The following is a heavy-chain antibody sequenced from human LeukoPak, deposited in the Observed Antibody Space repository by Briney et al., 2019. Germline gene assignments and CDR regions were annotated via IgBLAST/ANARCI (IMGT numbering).Heavy chain of an antibody. J-gene: IGHJ4*02. V-gene: IGHV4-39*07. CDR3: ARGELQYYFDY. Sequence: NTSETLSLTCTVSGGSISSSSYYWGWIRQPPGKGLEWIGSIYYSGSTYYNPSLKSRVTISVDTSKNQFSLKLSSVTAADTAVYYCARGELQYYFDYWGQGTLVTVSS. CDR1: GGSISSSSYY. CDR2: IYYSGST. D-gene: IGHD4-4*01.